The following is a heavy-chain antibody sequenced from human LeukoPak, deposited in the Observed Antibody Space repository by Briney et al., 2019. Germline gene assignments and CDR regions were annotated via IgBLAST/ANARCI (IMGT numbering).Heavy chain of an antibody. CDR1: GGFISSGSYY. Sequence: SQTLSLTCTVSGGFISSGSYYWSWIRQPAGKGLEWTGRIYTSGSTNYNPSLKSRVTISVDTSKNQFSLKLSSVTAADTAVYYCARGPTYYYGSGSYLGNAFDIWGQGTMVTVSS. D-gene: IGHD3-10*01. CDR2: IYTSGST. CDR3: ARGPTYYYGSGSYLGNAFDI. J-gene: IGHJ3*02. V-gene: IGHV4-61*02.